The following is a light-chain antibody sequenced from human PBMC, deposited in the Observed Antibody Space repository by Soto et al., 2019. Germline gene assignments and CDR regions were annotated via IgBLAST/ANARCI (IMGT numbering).Light chain of an antibody. CDR2: GAS. CDR3: QQGHNWPLT. CDR1: QGISSE. J-gene: IGKJ2*01. Sequence: EIVMTQSPATLSLSPGERAALSCRASQGISSELAWYHQKPGQPPRLLIYGASTRATGVPARFTGSGSGSDFTLTISGLQSEDCAVYYCQQGHNWPLTFGQGTRLEI. V-gene: IGKV3-15*01.